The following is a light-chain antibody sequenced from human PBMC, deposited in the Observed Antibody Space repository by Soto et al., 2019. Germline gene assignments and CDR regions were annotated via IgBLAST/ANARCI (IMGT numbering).Light chain of an antibody. CDR3: QQFNNYPLT. CDR2: DAS. Sequence: AIQLTQSPSSLSASVGDRVTITCRASQGISSALAWYQQKPGQAPNLLIYDASSLESGVPSRFSGSGSGTDFTLTIRSLQPEDFATYYCQQFNNYPLTFGGGTKVEIK. V-gene: IGKV1D-13*01. J-gene: IGKJ4*01. CDR1: QGISSA.